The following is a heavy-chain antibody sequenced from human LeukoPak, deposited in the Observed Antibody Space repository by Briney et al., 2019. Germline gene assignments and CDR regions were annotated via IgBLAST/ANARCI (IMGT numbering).Heavy chain of an antibody. CDR3: ARWYSSGWLDY. CDR2: ISGSGGST. CDR1: GFTFSSYA. V-gene: IGHV3-23*01. J-gene: IGHJ4*02. D-gene: IGHD6-19*01. Sequence: GGSLRLSCAASGFTFSSYAMSWVRQAPGKGLEWVSVISGSGGSTYYADSVKGRFTISRDNSKNTLYLQMNSLRAEDTAVYYCARWYSSGWLDYWGQGTLVTVSS.